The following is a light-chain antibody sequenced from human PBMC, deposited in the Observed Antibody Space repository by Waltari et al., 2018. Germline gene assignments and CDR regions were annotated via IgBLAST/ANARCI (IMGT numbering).Light chain of an antibody. J-gene: IGLJ3*02. CDR1: SSDVGSYNL. CDR3: CSYAGSSTWV. Sequence: QSALTQPASVSGSPGQSITISCTGTSSDVGSYNLVSWYQQHPGKAPKLMIYEVSKRPSGVSNRFSVSKSGNTASLTISGLQAGDEADYYCCSYAGSSTWVFGGGTKLTVL. V-gene: IGLV2-23*02. CDR2: EVS.